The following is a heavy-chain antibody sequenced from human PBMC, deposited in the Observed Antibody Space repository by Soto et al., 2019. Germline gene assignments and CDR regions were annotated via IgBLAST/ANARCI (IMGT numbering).Heavy chain of an antibody. CDR2: IYVTGAV. CDR3: ARLRIATNNYKWFDP. Sequence: SETLSLTCIVSGAALNSGNYYWNWIRHVPGKGLEWIGHIYVTGAVDYNPSLRDRITISQDTSERQFSLNLRLVTAADTAVYYCARLRIATNNYKWFDPWGQGTLVTVSS. CDR1: GAALNSGNYY. D-gene: IGHD2-21*01. V-gene: IGHV4-31*03. J-gene: IGHJ5*02.